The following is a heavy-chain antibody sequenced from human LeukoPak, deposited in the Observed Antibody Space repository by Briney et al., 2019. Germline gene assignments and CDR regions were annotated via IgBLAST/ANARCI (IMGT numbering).Heavy chain of an antibody. D-gene: IGHD5-24*01. CDR3: ARDQEMDDAFDI. J-gene: IGHJ3*02. CDR1: GFTFSTYW. CDR2: IKQDGSEK. Sequence: GGSLRLSCAASGFTFSTYWMSWVRQAPGRGLEWVANIKQDGSEKYYVDSVKGRFTISRDNTKNSLYLQMNSLRAEDTAVYYCARDQEMDDAFDIWGQGTMVTVSS. V-gene: IGHV3-7*01.